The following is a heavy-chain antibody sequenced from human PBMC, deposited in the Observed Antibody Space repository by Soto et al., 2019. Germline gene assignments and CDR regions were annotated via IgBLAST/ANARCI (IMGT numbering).Heavy chain of an antibody. Sequence: EVQLVESGGGLVQPGGSLKLSCAASGFTFSGSTMHWARQASGKGLEWVGRIRSKANSYATAYAASVKGRFTISRDDSKNTAYLQMNSLKTEDTAVYYCTRLVLGSVVYWGQGTLVTVSS. CDR1: GFTFSGST. J-gene: IGHJ4*02. D-gene: IGHD2-15*01. V-gene: IGHV3-73*02. CDR3: TRLVLGSVVY. CDR2: IRSKANSYAT.